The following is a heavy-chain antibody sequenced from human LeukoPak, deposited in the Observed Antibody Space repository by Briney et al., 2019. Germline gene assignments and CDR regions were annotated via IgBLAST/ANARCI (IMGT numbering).Heavy chain of an antibody. D-gene: IGHD3-10*01. J-gene: IGHJ4*02. CDR2: ISGSGGST. CDR3: AGGSTLDRALVYY. CDR1: GFTFSSHT. Sequence: GGSLRLSWAASGFTFSSHTLSWVRQAPGKGLEWVSSISGSGGSTYYADSVKGRFTISRDKSKNTLYLQMNSLRAEDTAVYYCAGGSTLDRALVYYWGQGTLVTVSS. V-gene: IGHV3-23*01.